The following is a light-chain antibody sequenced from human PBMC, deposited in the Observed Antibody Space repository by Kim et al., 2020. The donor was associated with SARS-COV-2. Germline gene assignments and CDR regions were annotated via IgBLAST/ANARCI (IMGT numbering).Light chain of an antibody. Sequence: VSPGERATLTCRARQSVNSKLAWYKKKSGRTPRSRIYGAYTRATGVPARFSGGGSGTDFTLTISSLRSEEFADYYCQQYHDWAETFGQGTKVDIK. CDR2: GAY. CDR3: QQYHDWAET. J-gene: IGKJ1*01. CDR1: QSVNSK. V-gene: IGKV3D-15*01.